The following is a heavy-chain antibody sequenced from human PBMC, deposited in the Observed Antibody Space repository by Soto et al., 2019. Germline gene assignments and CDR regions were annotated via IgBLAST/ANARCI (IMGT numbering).Heavy chain of an antibody. D-gene: IGHD1-1*01. CDR3: ARDWKGAEGFDP. CDR2: IGADNGDT. J-gene: IGHJ5*02. Sequence: ASVKVSCKASGYTFSTYGFSWVRQAPGQGLEWMGWIGADNGDTNYAQNFQGRVTMTTDTSTTTSYMELRSLTSDDTAVYFCARDWKGAEGFDPWGQGTLVT. CDR1: GYTFSTYG. V-gene: IGHV1-18*01.